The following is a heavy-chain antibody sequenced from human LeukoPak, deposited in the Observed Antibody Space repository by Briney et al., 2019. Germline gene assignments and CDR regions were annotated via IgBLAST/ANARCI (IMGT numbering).Heavy chain of an antibody. J-gene: IGHJ4*02. CDR2: VGSDNKP. D-gene: IGHD3-10*02. Sequence: PGGSLRLSCEPSGFTFSAYAMTCVRQAPGEGLEGVASVGSDNKPHYAESVNGRFGISRDNSKSMQFLQLNSLSAEDKARAYCARDMHYYVAMDYWGQGTMVTVSS. CDR1: GFTFSAYA. CDR3: ARDMHYYVAMDY. V-gene: IGHV3-23*01.